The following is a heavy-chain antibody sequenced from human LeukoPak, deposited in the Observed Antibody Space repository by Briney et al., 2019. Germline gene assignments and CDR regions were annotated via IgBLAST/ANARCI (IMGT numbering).Heavy chain of an antibody. CDR1: GGSINSHY. CDR2: IHYTGTT. V-gene: IGHV4-59*08. Sequence: SETLSLTCIVSGGSINSHYWSWIRQPPGKGLEWIGDIHYTGTTKYSPSVKSRVTISIDTSKNQFSLELSSVTATDTAVYFCATNRVGTYDRPFDIWGQGTMVTVSS. CDR3: ATNRVGTYDRPFDI. J-gene: IGHJ3*02. D-gene: IGHD1-26*01.